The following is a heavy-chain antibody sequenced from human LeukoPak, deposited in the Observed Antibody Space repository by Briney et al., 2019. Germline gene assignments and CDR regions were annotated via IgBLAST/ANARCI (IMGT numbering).Heavy chain of an antibody. CDR1: GGSFSGYY. J-gene: IGHJ5*02. V-gene: IGHV4-34*01. Sequence: SETLSLTCAVYGGSFSGYYWSWIRQPPGKGLEWIGEINHSGSTNYNPSLKSRVTISVDTSKNQFTLKLSSVTAADTAVYYCARVSSSWYWFDPWGQGTLVTVSS. CDR2: INHSGST. D-gene: IGHD6-13*01. CDR3: ARVSSSWYWFDP.